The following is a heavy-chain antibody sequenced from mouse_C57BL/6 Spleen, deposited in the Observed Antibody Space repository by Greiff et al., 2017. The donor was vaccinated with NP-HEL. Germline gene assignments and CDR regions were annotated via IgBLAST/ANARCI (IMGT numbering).Heavy chain of an antibody. V-gene: IGHV1-52*01. Sequence: VQLQQSGAELVRPGSSVKLSCKASGYTFTSYWMHWVKQRPIQGLEWIGNIDPSDSETHYNQKFKDKATLTVDKSSSTAYMQLSSLTSEDSAVYYCAIYYYGSSYGFAYWGQGTLVTVSA. CDR1: GYTFTSYW. D-gene: IGHD1-1*01. J-gene: IGHJ3*01. CDR3: AIYYYGSSYGFAY. CDR2: IDPSDSET.